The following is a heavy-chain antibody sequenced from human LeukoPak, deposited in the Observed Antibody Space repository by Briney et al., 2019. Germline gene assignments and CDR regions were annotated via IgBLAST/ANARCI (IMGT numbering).Heavy chain of an antibody. Sequence: SETLSLTCTVSGYSISSGYYWGWIRQPPGKGLEWTGSIDHSGSTYYNPSLKSRITISVDTSKNQFSLKLSSVTAADTAVYYCAATFDYGGNSGADYWGQGTLVTVSS. D-gene: IGHD4-23*01. CDR1: GYSISSGYY. CDR2: IDHSGST. V-gene: IGHV4-38-2*02. J-gene: IGHJ4*02. CDR3: AATFDYGGNSGADY.